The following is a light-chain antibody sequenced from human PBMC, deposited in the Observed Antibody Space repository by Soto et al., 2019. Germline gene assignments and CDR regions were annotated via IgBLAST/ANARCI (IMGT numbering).Light chain of an antibody. J-gene: IGKJ5*01. CDR2: GAS. Sequence: EIVLTQSPGTLSLSPGERATLSCRASQSVSSSYLAWYQQKPGQAPRLLIYGASSRATGIPDRFSGSGSGTDFTLTISRLEPEDFGVYYCQQYGTSPTTFGQGTRLDIK. V-gene: IGKV3-20*01. CDR3: QQYGTSPTT. CDR1: QSVSSSY.